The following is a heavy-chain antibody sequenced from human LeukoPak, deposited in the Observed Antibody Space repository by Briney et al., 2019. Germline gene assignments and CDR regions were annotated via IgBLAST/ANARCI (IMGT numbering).Heavy chain of an antibody. CDR1: GYSISSGYY. Sequence: SETLSLTCTVSGYSISSGYYWGWIQQPPGKGLEWIGSIYHSGSTYYNPSLKSRVTISVDTSKNQFSLKLSSVTAADTAVYYCARERYLDRLLEDFDYWGQGTLVTVSS. J-gene: IGHJ4*02. D-gene: IGHD3-9*01. CDR3: ARERYLDRLLEDFDY. CDR2: IYHSGST. V-gene: IGHV4-38-2*02.